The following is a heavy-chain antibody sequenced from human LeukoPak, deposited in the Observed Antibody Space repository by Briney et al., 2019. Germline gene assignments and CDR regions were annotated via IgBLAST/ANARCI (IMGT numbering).Heavy chain of an antibody. V-gene: IGHV4-59*08. J-gene: IGHJ3*02. CDR3: ARGPYSYDSSGAFDI. Sequence: PSETLSLTCTVSGGSISSYYWSWIRQPPGKGLEWIGYIYYSGSTNYNPSLKSRVTISVDSSKNQFSLKMSSVTAADTAVYFCARGPYSYDSSGAFDIWGQGTMVTVSS. CDR1: GGSISSYY. CDR2: IYYSGST. D-gene: IGHD3-22*01.